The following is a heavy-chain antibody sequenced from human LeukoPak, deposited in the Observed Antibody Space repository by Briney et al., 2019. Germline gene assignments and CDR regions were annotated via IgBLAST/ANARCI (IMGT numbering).Heavy chain of an antibody. J-gene: IGHJ5*02. V-gene: IGHV4-38-2*02. CDR1: GYSISSGYY. D-gene: IGHD3-16*02. CDR2: IYHSGST. CDR3: AGSRKASFWFDP. Sequence: SETLSLTCTVSGYSISSGYYWGWIRQPPGKGLEWIGSIYHSGSTYYNPSLKSRVTISVDTSKNQFSLKLSSVTAADTAVYYCAGSRKASFWFDPWGQGTLVTVSS.